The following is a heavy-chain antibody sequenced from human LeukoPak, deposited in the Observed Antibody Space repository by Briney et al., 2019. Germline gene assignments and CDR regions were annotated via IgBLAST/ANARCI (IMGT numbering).Heavy chain of an antibody. CDR2: INPSGGST. CDR1: GYTFTSYY. J-gene: IGHJ3*02. CDR3: SRDGGPITMIVVRNAFDI. D-gene: IGHD3-22*01. V-gene: IGHV1-46*01. Sequence: ASVKVSCKASGYTFTSYYMHWVRQAPGQGLEWMGLINPSGGSTSYAQKFQGRVTMTRDTSTSTVYMELSSLRSEDTAVYYCSRDGGPITMIVVRNAFDIGGKGTMATVSS.